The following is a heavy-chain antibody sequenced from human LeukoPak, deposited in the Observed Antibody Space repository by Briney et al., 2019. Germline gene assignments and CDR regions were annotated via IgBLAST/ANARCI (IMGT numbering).Heavy chain of an antibody. CDR1: GFTFSSYA. V-gene: IGHV3-23*01. Sequence: GRSLRLSCAASGFTFSSYAMSWVRQAPGKGLEWVSVISGSGGNTYYADSGKGRFSISRDNSKNTLYLQMNSLRAKDTAVYYCAKGGGSYEDYFDYWGQGTLVTVSS. D-gene: IGHD1-26*01. CDR3: AKGGGSYEDYFDY. J-gene: IGHJ4*02. CDR2: ISGSGGNT.